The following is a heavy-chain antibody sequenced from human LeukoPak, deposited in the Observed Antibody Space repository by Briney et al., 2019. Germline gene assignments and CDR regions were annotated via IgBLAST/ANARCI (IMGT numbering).Heavy chain of an antibody. CDR2: ISSSSSDI. D-gene: IGHD5-24*01. CDR1: GFTFSIYN. CDR3: ARDIRDGYNSGY. Sequence: VGSLRLSCAASGFTFSIYNMNWVRQAPGKGLEWVSSISSSSSDIYYADSVKGRFTISRDNAKNSLFLQMNSLRAEDTAVYYCARDIRDGYNSGYWGQGTLVTVSS. J-gene: IGHJ4*02. V-gene: IGHV3-21*01.